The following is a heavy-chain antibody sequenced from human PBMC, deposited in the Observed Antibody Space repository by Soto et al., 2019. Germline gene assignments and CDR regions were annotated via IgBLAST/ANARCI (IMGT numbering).Heavy chain of an antibody. Sequence: SQTLSLTCAISGDSVSSNSAAWNWIRQSPSRGLEWLGRTYYRSKWYNDYAVSVKSRITINPDTSKNQFSLQLNSVTPEDTAVDSFERGNSSSPGGYYYYVRDVWAQGTTVPAPS. CDR3: ERGNSSSPGGYYYYVRDV. CDR1: GDSVSSNSAA. D-gene: IGHD6-6*01. J-gene: IGHJ6*02. CDR2: TYYRSKWYN. V-gene: IGHV6-1*01.